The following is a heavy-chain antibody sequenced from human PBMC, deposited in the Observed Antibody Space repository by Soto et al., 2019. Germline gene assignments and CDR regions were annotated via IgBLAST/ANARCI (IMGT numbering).Heavy chain of an antibody. CDR2: IVVGSGNT. J-gene: IGHJ6*02. D-gene: IGHD3-3*01. CDR1: GFTFSRSA. V-gene: IGHV1-58*01. Sequence: SVNVYCKASGFTFSRSAVQWVRQARRQRLEWIGWIVVGSGNTNYAQKFQERVTITRDMSTSTAYMELSSLRSEDTAVYYCAAPYDFWSGYLLNSYYYYGMDVWGQGTTVTVSS. CDR3: AAPYDFWSGYLLNSYYYYGMDV.